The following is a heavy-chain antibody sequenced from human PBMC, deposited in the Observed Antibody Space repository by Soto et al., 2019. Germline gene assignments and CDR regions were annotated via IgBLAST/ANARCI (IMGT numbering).Heavy chain of an antibody. D-gene: IGHD3-9*01. CDR2: ISGTGGST. Sequence: GGSLRLSXAASGFTFNNYALNWVRQAPGKGLERVSSISGTGGSTFYAGSAKGRFTISRDNSKNTLFLHMTSLRDEDTAVYYFGKGNSDWSMGDAFDIQGQRTRLTV. CDR3: GKGNSDWSMGDAFDI. J-gene: IGHJ3*02. V-gene: IGHV3-23*01. CDR1: GFTFNNYA.